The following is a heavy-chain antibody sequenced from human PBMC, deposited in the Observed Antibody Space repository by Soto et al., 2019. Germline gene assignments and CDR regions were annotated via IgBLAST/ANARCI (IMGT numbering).Heavy chain of an antibody. CDR2: IGTAGDT. CDR3: ARERLISYDYIWGSYRSRYYYYYMDV. J-gene: IGHJ6*03. V-gene: IGHV3-13*01. Sequence: GGSLRLSCAASGFTFSSYDMHWVRQATGKGLEWVSAIGTAGDTYYPGSVKGRFTISRENAKNSLYLQMNSLRAGDTAVYYCARERLISYDYIWGSYRSRYYYYYMDVWGKGTTVTVSS. D-gene: IGHD3-16*02. CDR1: GFTFSSYD.